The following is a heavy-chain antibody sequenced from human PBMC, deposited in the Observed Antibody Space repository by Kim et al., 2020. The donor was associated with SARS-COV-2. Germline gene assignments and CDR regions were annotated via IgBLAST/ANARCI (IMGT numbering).Heavy chain of an antibody. CDR2: IYPGDSDT. CDR1: GYSFTSYW. J-gene: IGHJ3*02. D-gene: IGHD6-19*01. Sequence: GESLKISCKGSGYSFTSYWIGWVRQMPGKGLEWMGIIYPGDSDTRYSPSFQGQVTILADKSISTAYMQGSSLKALDTAMYYCAREQWLYAFDIWGQGTMVTVSS. CDR3: AREQWLYAFDI. V-gene: IGHV5-51*01.